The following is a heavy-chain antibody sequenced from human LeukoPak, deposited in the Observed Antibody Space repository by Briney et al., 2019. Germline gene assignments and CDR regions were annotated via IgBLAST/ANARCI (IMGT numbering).Heavy chain of an antibody. V-gene: IGHV1-2*02. J-gene: IGHJ4*02. D-gene: IGHD3-3*02. CDR3: ARARISSRQKTPKSYYFDY. CDR2: INPNSGGT. CDR1: GYTFTSYG. Sequence: GASVKVSCKASGYTFTSYGISWVRQAPGQGLEWMGWINPNSGGTNYAQKFQGRVTMTRDTSISTAYMELSRLRSDDTAVYYCARARISSRQKTPKSYYFDYWGQGTLVTVSS.